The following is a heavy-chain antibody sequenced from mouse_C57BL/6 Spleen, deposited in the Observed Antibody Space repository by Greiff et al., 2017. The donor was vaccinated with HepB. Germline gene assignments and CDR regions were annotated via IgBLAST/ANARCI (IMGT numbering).Heavy chain of an antibody. CDR3: AYNYGSDYHYAIGD. Sequence: EVKLQESGPVLVKPGASVKMSCKASGYTFTDYYMNWVKQSHEKSLEWIGVINPYNGGTSYNQKFKGKATLTVDKSSSTAYMELNSLTSEDSAVYYGAYNYGSDYHYAIGDWGQGTSVTVSS. CDR2: INPYNGGT. CDR1: GYTFTDYY. D-gene: IGHD1-1*01. V-gene: IGHV1-19*01. J-gene: IGHJ4*01.